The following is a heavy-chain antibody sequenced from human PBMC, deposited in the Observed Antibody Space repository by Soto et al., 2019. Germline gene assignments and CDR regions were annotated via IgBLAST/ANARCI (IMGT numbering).Heavy chain of an antibody. Sequence: PGGSLRLSCSASGFTFSTYAMHWVRQAPGKGLEYISAIISDVGSAYYADSVKGRFTISRDNSQNTLYLQMSSLRPEDTAVYYCLKTRIAVRELMGYYYGMDVWGQGTKVTVSS. CDR2: IISDVGSA. J-gene: IGHJ6*02. V-gene: IGHV3-64D*06. CDR1: GFTFSTYA. D-gene: IGHD3-10*01. CDR3: LKTRIAVRELMGYYYGMDV.